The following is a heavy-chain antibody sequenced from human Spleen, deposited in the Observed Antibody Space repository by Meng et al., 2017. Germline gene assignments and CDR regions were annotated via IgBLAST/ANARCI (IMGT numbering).Heavy chain of an antibody. CDR3: AREGRSHQVGVSVY. Sequence: QVQLQESGPGLVKPSQTLSLTCPFSGGSTSSGDYYWSWIRQPPGKGLEWIGYIYNSGSTYYNPSLKSRVTISVDTSKNQFSLKLRFVTAADTAVYYCAREGRSHQVGVSVYWGQGNLVTVSS. V-gene: IGHV4-30-4*01. D-gene: IGHD2-21*01. CDR2: IYNSGST. J-gene: IGHJ4*02. CDR1: GGSTSSGDYY.